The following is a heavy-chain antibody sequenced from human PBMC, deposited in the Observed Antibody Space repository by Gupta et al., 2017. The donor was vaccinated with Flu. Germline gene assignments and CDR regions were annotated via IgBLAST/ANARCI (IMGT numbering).Heavy chain of an antibody. CDR3: ARAQIRSMVTQSFDY. CDR2: INPSGGST. D-gene: IGHD5-18*01. CDR1: GYTFTSYY. J-gene: IGHJ4*02. Sequence: QVQLVQSGAEVKKPGASVKVSCKASGYTFTSYYMHWVRQAPGQGLEWMGIINPSGGSTSYAQKFQGRVTMTRDTSTSTVYMELSSLRSEDTAVYYCARAQIRSMVTQSFDYWGQGTLVTVSS. V-gene: IGHV1-46*01.